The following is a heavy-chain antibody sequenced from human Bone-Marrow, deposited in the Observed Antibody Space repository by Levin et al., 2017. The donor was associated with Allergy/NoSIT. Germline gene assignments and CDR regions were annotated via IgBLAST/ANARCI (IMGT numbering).Heavy chain of an antibody. CDR3: VRDRSLVGATTWTLDY. CDR2: VSFDESEK. CDR1: GFTFSSYA. Sequence: GGSLRLSCAASGFTFSSYALHWVRQAPGKGLEWVATVSFDESEKFYAGSVRGRFTISRDNSNSAVILQMSGLRGDDSAMYYCVRDRSLVGATTWTLDYWGQGTMVTVSA. J-gene: IGHJ4*02. V-gene: IGHV3-30-3*01. D-gene: IGHD1-26*01.